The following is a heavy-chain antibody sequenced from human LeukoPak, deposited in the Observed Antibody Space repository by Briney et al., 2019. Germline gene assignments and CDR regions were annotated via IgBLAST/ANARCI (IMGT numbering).Heavy chain of an antibody. J-gene: IGHJ5*02. V-gene: IGHV4-39*07. CDR3: ARDSGYDILTGYSPYNWFDP. Sequence: ASETLSLTCTVSGGSISSSSYYWGWIRQPPGKGLEWIGSIYYSGSTYYNPSLKSRVTISVDMSKNQFSLKLSSVTAADTAVYYCARDSGYDILTGYSPYNWFDPWGQGTLVTVSS. D-gene: IGHD3-9*01. CDR1: GGSISSSSYY. CDR2: IYYSGST.